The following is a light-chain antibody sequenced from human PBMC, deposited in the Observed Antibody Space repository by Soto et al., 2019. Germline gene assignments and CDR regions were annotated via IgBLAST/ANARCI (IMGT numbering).Light chain of an antibody. CDR1: QSISSW. J-gene: IGKJ2*01. V-gene: IGKV1-5*01. CDR2: DAS. CDR3: QQYNSYSPT. Sequence: DIQMTQSPSTLSASVGDRVTITCRASQSISSWLAWYQQKSGKAPKLLIYDASSLESGVPSRFSGSGSWTEFTLTISSLQPDDFATYYCQQYNSYSPTFGQGTKLEIK.